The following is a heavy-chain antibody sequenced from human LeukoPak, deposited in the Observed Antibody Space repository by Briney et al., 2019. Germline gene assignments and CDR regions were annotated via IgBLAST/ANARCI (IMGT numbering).Heavy chain of an antibody. CDR2: ISWNSGSI. V-gene: IGHV3-9*01. CDR1: GFTFDDYA. CDR3: AKDRGVVPAAMDY. D-gene: IGHD2-2*01. Sequence: GGSLRLSCAASGFTFDDYAMHWVRQAPGKGLEWVSGISWNSGSIGYADSVKGRFTISRDNAKNSLYLQMNSLRAEDTALCYCAKDRGVVPAAMDYWGQGTLVTVSS. J-gene: IGHJ4*02.